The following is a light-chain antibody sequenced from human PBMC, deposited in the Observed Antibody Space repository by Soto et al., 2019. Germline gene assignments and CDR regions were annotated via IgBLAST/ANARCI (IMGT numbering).Light chain of an antibody. CDR3: SSYAGGNNLV. CDR1: SSDVGVYDS. Sequence: QSALTQPPSASGSPGQSVTISCTGTSSDVGVYDSVSWYQQHPGKAPQLMIYEVNKRPSGVPDRFSGSKSGNTASLTVSGLQAEDEADYYCSSYAGGNNLVFGGGTKLTVL. J-gene: IGLJ2*01. CDR2: EVN. V-gene: IGLV2-8*01.